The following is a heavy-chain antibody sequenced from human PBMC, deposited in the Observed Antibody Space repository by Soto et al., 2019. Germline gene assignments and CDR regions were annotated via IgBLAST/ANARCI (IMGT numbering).Heavy chain of an antibody. Sequence: ASVKVSCKASGGTFGSYAISWVRQAPGQGLEWMGGLIPIYSTPTYGQDFQGRVTISVDTSKNQFSLKLSSVTAADTAVYYCARHGITIFGVVYNGWFDPWGQGTLVTVSS. CDR2: LIPIYSTP. CDR3: ARHGITIFGVVYNGWFDP. V-gene: IGHV1-69*06. J-gene: IGHJ5*02. CDR1: GGTFGSYA. D-gene: IGHD3-3*01.